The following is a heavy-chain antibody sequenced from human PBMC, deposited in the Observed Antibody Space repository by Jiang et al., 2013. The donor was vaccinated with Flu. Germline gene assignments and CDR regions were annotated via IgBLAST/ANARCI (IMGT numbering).Heavy chain of an antibody. CDR2: ISGSVVA. Sequence: AISGSVVAHTTQDSVKGRFTISRDNSKNTLYLQMNSLRAEDTAVYYCAKGPLYYDILTGPDYWGQGTLVTVSS. V-gene: IGHV3-23*01. CDR3: AKGPLYYDILTGPDY. J-gene: IGHJ4*02. D-gene: IGHD3-9*01.